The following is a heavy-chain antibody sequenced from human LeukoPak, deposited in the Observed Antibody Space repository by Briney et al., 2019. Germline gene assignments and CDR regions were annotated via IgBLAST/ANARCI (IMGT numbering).Heavy chain of an antibody. V-gene: IGHV4-31*03. CDR2: IYYSGST. D-gene: IGHD2-21*02. Sequence: PSQTLSLTCTVSGGSFSSGGYYWIWIRQHPGTGLVWIGDIYYSGSTYYNPSLKSRVTISVDTSKNHFSLKLSSVTAADTAVYYCARGDDTDAFDIRGQGTMVTVSS. J-gene: IGHJ3*02. CDR3: ARGDDTDAFDI. CDR1: GGSFSSGGYY.